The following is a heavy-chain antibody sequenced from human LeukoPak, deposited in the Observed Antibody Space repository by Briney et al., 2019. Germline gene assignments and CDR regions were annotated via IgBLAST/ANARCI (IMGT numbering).Heavy chain of an antibody. CDR1: GGSISSSSYY. CDR3: AKKGSIEHGSGSYYTFFDY. D-gene: IGHD3-10*01. J-gene: IGHJ4*02. CDR2: IYYSGST. V-gene: IGHV4-39*07. Sequence: SETLSLTCTVSGGSISSSSYYWGWIRQPPGKGLEWIGSIYYSGSTYYNPSLKSRVTISVDTSKNQFSLKLSSVTAADTAVYYCAKKGSIEHGSGSYYTFFDYWGQGTLVTVSS.